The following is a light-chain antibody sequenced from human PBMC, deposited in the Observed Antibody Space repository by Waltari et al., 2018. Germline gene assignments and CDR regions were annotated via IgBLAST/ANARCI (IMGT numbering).Light chain of an antibody. Sequence: EIVLTQSPGTLSLSPGESATLSCRASQSVGRSLAWYQQKPGQAPRLLISGASSRATGVPDRFSGSGSGTDFSLTIRSLEPEDFAVYFCQHYVRLPVTFGPGTKVEIK. CDR1: QSVGRS. CDR3: QHYVRLPVT. CDR2: GAS. J-gene: IGKJ1*01. V-gene: IGKV3-20*01.